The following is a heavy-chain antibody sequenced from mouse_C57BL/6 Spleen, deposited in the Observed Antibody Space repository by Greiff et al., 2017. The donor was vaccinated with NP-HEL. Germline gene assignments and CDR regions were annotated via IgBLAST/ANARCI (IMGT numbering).Heavy chain of an antibody. J-gene: IGHJ2*01. V-gene: IGHV7-3*01. Sequence: EVKLMESGGGLVQPGGSLSLSCAASGFTFTDYYMSWVRQPPGKALEWLGFIRNKANGYTTEYSASVKGRFTISRDNSQSILYLQMNALRAEDSATYYCARYIYGNYVEDYWGQGTTLTVSS. D-gene: IGHD2-1*01. CDR3: ARYIYGNYVEDY. CDR2: IRNKANGYTT. CDR1: GFTFTDYY.